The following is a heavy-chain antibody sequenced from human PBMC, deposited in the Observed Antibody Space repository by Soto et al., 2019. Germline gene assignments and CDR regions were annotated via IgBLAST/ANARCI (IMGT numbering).Heavy chain of an antibody. Sequence: PSETLSLACAVSGSSISSSNWWSRVRQPPGKWLKWIGGIYHGGSINYNPPLKSRVAISLDKSNNQVSLKLRSVTAADTAGYYPAREGYNYGQYFGSWDQVTLIT. CDR1: GSSISSSNW. CDR2: IYHGGSI. V-gene: IGHV4-4*02. D-gene: IGHD5-18*01. J-gene: IGHJ4*02. CDR3: AREGYNYGQYFGS.